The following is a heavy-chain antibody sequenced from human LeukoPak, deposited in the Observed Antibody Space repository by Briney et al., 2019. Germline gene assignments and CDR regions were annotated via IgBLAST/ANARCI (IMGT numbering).Heavy chain of an antibody. CDR2: LYPGVSP. Sequence: KSSETLSLTCTVSGGPIYSYYWSWIRQTAGKGLEWIGRLYPGVSPNYNPPLKSRVTMSVDTSKKQFALKLNTVTAADTAVYYCARLRFYDSTGYSPGHYMDVWGKGTTVTVSS. CDR1: GGPIYSYY. J-gene: IGHJ6*03. D-gene: IGHD3-22*01. V-gene: IGHV4-4*07. CDR3: ARLRFYDSTGYSPGHYMDV.